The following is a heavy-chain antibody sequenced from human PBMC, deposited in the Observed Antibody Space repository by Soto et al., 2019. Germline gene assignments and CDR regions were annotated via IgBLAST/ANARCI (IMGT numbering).Heavy chain of an antibody. V-gene: IGHV1-3*01. J-gene: IGHJ5*02. CDR2: INAGNGNT. CDR1: GYTFTSYA. Sequence: GASVKVSCKASGYTFTSYAMHWVRQAPGQRLEWMGWINAGNGNTKYSQKFQGRVTITRDTSASTAYMELSSLRSEDTAVYYCAREGGVISALSSFDPWGQGTLVTVSS. D-gene: IGHD3-10*01. CDR3: AREGGVISALSSFDP.